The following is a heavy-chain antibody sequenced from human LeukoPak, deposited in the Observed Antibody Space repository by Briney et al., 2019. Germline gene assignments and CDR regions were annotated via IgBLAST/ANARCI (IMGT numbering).Heavy chain of an antibody. J-gene: IGHJ6*02. V-gene: IGHV4-34*01. CDR1: GGSFSGYY. Sequence: SETLSLTCAVYGGSFSGYYWSWIRQSPGKGLEWIGEINHSGSTNYNPSLKSRVTISVDTSKNQFSLKLSSVTAADTAVYYCARDLGDYYGMDVWGQGTTVTVSS. D-gene: IGHD4-17*01. CDR2: INHSGST. CDR3: ARDLGDYYGMDV.